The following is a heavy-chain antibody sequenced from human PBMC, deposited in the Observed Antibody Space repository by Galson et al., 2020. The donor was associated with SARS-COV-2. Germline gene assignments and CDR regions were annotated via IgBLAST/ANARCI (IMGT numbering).Heavy chain of an antibody. Sequence: GGSLRHSCASSGFVFNVYSMTWVRQAPGKGLEWVASIGITPGYIFYADSVKGRFTISRDNTKKSLYLQMNSLRAEDTAVYYCASSNFYDNGGYLVWGQGTLVTVSS. J-gene: IGHJ4*02. D-gene: IGHD3-22*01. CDR2: IGITPGYI. V-gene: IGHV3-21*01. CDR3: ASSNFYDNGGYLV. CDR1: GFVFNVYS.